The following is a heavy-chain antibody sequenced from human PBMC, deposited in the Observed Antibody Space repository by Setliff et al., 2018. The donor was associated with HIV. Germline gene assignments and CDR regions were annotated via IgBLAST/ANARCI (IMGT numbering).Heavy chain of an antibody. J-gene: IGHJ4*02. D-gene: IGHD3-22*01. CDR3: ALGSSGYPFDH. CDR2: IYYSGRT. CDR1: GGSISSSSYY. V-gene: IGHV4-39*07. Sequence: PSETLSLTCTVSGGSISSSSYYWGWIRQSPGKGLEWIGNIYYSGRTDYNPSLKSRVTISVDTSKEQFSLKLSSVTAADTAMYYCALGSSGYPFDHWGQGTQVTVSS.